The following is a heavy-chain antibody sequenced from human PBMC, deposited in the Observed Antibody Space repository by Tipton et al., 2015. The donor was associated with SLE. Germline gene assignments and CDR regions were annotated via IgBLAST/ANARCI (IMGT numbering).Heavy chain of an antibody. CDR3: AREGVSFGSGSYYYSFMDV. CDR2: MHYSGST. J-gene: IGHJ6*03. V-gene: IGHV4-59*01. Sequence: TLSLTCTVSGGPINSYYWSWIRQPPGKGLEWIGYMHYSGSTNYNPSLKSRVTMAVDSSKNQFSLKLNSVTAADTAVYYCAREGVSFGSGSYYYSFMDVWGKGATVTVSS. D-gene: IGHD3-10*01. CDR1: GGPINSYY.